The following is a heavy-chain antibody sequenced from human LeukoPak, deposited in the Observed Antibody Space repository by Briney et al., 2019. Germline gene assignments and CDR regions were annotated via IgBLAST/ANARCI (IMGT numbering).Heavy chain of an antibody. J-gene: IGHJ6*03. CDR1: GFTFSSYA. CDR3: ARDEAAGPDCSSTSCYPEGHYYYYMDV. D-gene: IGHD2-2*01. Sequence: PGGSLRLSCAASGFTFSSYAMHWVRQAPGKGLEWVAVVSYDGSNKYYADSVKGRFTISRDNSKNTLYLQMNSLRAEDTAVYYCARDEAAGPDCSSTSCYPEGHYYYYMDVWGKGTTVTVSS. V-gene: IGHV3-30-3*01. CDR2: VSYDGSNK.